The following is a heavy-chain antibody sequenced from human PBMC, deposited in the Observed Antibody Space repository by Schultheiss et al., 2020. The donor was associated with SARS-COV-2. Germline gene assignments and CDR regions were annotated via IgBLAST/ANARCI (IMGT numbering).Heavy chain of an antibody. J-gene: IGHJ4*02. CDR2: IKQDGSEK. D-gene: IGHD5-18*01. CDR1: GFTFRSFE. V-gene: IGHV3-7*05. Sequence: SCAASGFTFRSFEMSWVRQAPGKGLEWVANIKQDGSEKYYVDSVKGRFTISRDNAKNSLYLQMNSLRAEDTAVYYCARDRLPLWLDYWGQGTLVTVSS. CDR3: ARDRLPLWLDY.